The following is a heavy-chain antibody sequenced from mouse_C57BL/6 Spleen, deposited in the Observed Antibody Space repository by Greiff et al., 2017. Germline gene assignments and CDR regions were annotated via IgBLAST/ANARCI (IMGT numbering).Heavy chain of an antibody. CDR2: IWSGGST. V-gene: IGHV2-2*01. D-gene: IGHD2-3*01. Sequence: VQLKESGPGLVQPSQSLSITCTVSGFSLTSYGVHWVRQSPGKGLEWLGVIWSGGSTDYNAAFISRLSISKDNSKSQVFFKMNSLQADDTAIYYCARFYDGYGYFDVWGTGTTVTVSS. J-gene: IGHJ1*03. CDR1: GFSLTSYG. CDR3: ARFYDGYGYFDV.